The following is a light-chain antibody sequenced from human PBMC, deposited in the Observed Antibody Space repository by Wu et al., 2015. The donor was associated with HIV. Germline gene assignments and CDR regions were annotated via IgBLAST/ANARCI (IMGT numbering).Light chain of an antibody. Sequence: EIVLTQSPGTLSVSAGETVTLSCRASQSVRSSYVAWYQQKPGQAPRLLIYAASSRATGIPDTFSGSGSGTDFTLTISRLAPEDFAVYYCQQYGSSPPYTFGQGTKLEIK. CDR2: AAS. CDR1: QSVRSSY. J-gene: IGKJ2*01. CDR3: QQYGSSPPYT. V-gene: IGKV3-20*01.